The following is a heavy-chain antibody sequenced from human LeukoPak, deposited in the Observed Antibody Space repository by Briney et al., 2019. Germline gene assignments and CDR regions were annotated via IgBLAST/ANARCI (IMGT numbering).Heavy chain of an antibody. CDR3: STDPRLLTY. V-gene: IGHV3-11*01. J-gene: IGHJ4*02. CDR2: ISPSSHDI. Sequence: GGSLRLSCVVSGFSFSDSYMTWLRQTPGKGLESLAYISPSSHDIYYADSVKGRFTIPRDNARTSLYLQMNSLGPDDTALYYCSTDPRLLTYWGQGTLVTVSS. D-gene: IGHD2-8*01. CDR1: GFSFSDSY.